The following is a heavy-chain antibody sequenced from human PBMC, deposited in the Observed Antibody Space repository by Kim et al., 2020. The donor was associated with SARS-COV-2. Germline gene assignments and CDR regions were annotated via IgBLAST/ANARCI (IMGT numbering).Heavy chain of an antibody. D-gene: IGHD2-8*01. CDR1: GFALSNFW. Sequence: GGSLRLSCAASGFALSNFWMSWVRQAPGKGLEWLANIKPDGSEKYYVDVAKGRLSISRDNAKNSVSLQLNSLRAEDTAVYYCARFGVEAGLDFWAQGTLV. J-gene: IGHJ1*01. CDR2: IKPDGSEK. CDR3: ARFGVEAGLDF. V-gene: IGHV3-7*01.